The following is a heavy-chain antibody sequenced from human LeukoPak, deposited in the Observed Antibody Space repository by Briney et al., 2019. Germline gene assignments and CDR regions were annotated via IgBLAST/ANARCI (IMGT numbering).Heavy chain of an antibody. CDR3: ARSRVGNGDYLFKDV. D-gene: IGHD4-17*01. CDR2: KIHNIECT. J-gene: IGHJ1*01. Sequence: ASVKVSRMASGFCFHHHYLNWELRPPGHGVGAMVGKIHNIECTDYTQTFQGRFTITIDISIGTTYVELSSLTSEDTAAYYCARSRVGNGDYLFKDVWVQGTVITVT. V-gene: IGHV1-8*03. CDR1: GFCFHHHY.